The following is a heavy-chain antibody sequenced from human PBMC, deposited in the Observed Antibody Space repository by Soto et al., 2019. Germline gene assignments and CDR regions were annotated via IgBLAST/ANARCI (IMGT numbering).Heavy chain of an antibody. CDR2: IYYSGST. D-gene: IGHD6-19*01. CDR1: GGSVSSGSYY. J-gene: IGHJ6*02. CDR3: ARGIEGWHPGRYCYGMDV. Sequence: QVQLQESGPGLVKPSETLSLTCTVSGGSVSSGSYYWSWIRQPPGKGLEWIGYIYYSGSTNYNPSPQSRVTISVDTSKSQFSLKLSSVTAADTAVYYCARGIEGWHPGRYCYGMDVWGQGTTVTVSS. V-gene: IGHV4-61*01.